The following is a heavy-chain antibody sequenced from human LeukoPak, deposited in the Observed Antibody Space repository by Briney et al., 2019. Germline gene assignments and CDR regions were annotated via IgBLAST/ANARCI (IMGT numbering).Heavy chain of an antibody. J-gene: IGHJ4*02. CDR2: ISWNSGSI. CDR3: AKDIAAAGKSGFDY. Sequence: PGRSLRLSCAASGFTFDDYAMHWVRQAPGKGLERVSGISWNSGSIGYADSVKGRFTISRDNAKNSLYLQMNSLRTEDTALYHCAKDIAAAGKSGFDYWGQGTLVTVSS. V-gene: IGHV3-9*01. CDR1: GFTFDDYA. D-gene: IGHD6-13*01.